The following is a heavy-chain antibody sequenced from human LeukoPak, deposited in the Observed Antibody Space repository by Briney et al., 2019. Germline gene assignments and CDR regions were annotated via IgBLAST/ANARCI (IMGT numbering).Heavy chain of an antibody. D-gene: IGHD3-10*02. CDR3: ARCSPLLFVLPDP. CDR1: GYTFTGYY. CDR2: INPNSGGT. J-gene: IGHJ5*02. V-gene: IGHV1-2*06. Sequence: GASVKVSCKASGYTFTGYYMHWVRQAPGQGLEWMGRINPNSGGTNYAQKFQGRVTMTRDTSISTAYMELSRLRSDDTAVYYCARCSPLLFVLPDPWGQGTLVTVSS.